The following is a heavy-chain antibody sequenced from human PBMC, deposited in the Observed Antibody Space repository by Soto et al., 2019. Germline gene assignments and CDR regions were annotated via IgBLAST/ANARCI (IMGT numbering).Heavy chain of an antibody. Sequence: QVQLQESGPGLVKPSQTLSLTCTVSGGSINGGGYYWSWIRQHPGKGLEWIGSIYYSGNPYYSPSLKSRVSISVDTSKNHFSLRLSSVTAADTAVYYCARDPSYGDYSYYGMDVWGQGTTVTVSS. CDR1: GGSINGGGYY. CDR2: IYYSGNP. D-gene: IGHD4-17*01. J-gene: IGHJ6*02. V-gene: IGHV4-31*03. CDR3: ARDPSYGDYSYYGMDV.